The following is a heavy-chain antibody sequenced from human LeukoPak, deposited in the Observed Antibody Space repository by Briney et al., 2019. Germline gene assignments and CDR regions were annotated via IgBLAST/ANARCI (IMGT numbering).Heavy chain of an antibody. D-gene: IGHD3-9*01. Sequence: ASVKVSCKASGYTFTEYYMHWVRQAPGQGLEWMGWINPNSGDTNYAQKFQGRVTMTRDTSISTAYMELSRLRSDDTAMYYCARRDYNLLTGYHRRLGDGMDVWGQGTTVTVSS. V-gene: IGHV1-2*02. CDR3: ARRDYNLLTGYHRRLGDGMDV. CDR2: INPNSGDT. J-gene: IGHJ6*02. CDR1: GYTFTEYY.